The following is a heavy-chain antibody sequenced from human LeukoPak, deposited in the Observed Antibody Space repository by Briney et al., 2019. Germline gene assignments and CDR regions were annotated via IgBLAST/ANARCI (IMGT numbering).Heavy chain of an antibody. CDR1: GGSISSYY. V-gene: IGHV4-59*01. J-gene: IGHJ4*02. CDR3: ARDLSSYY. D-gene: IGHD2-2*01. CDR2: IYYSGST. Sequence: PSETLSLTCTVSGGSISSYYWSWIRQPPGKGLEWIGYIYYSGSTNYSPSLKSRVTISVDTSKNQFSLKLSSVTAADTAVYYCARDLSSYYWGQGTLVTVSS.